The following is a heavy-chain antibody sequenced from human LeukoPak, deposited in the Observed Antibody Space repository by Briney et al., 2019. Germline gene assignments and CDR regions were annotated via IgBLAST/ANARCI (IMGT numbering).Heavy chain of an antibody. J-gene: IGHJ4*02. V-gene: IGHV3-23*01. D-gene: IGHD2-8*01. CDR1: GFTFSSYA. CDR3: AKDSRLVLMAL. CDR2: ISGSGGST. Sequence: GGSLRLSCAASGFTFSSYAMSWVRQAPGKGLEWVSAISGSGGSTYYADSVKGRFTISRDNSKNTLYLQMNCLRAEDTAVYYCAKDSRLVLMALWGQGTLVTVSS.